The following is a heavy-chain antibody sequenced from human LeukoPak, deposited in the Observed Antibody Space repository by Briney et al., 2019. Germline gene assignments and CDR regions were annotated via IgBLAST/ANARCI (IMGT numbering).Heavy chain of an antibody. J-gene: IGHJ4*02. D-gene: IGHD3-22*01. V-gene: IGHV3-23*01. CDR2: ISGSGGST. Sequence: GGSLRLSCAASGFTFSSYAMSWVRQAPGKGLEWVSGISGSGGSTYYADSVKGRFTISRDNSKNTLYLQMNSLRVEDTAVYYCARHTYYYDSSGYSRYFDYWGQGTLVTVSS. CDR3: ARHTYYYDSSGYSRYFDY. CDR1: GFTFSSYA.